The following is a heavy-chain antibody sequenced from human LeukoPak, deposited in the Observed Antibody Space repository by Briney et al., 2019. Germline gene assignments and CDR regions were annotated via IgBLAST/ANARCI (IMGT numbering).Heavy chain of an antibody. D-gene: IGHD6-6*01. Sequence: SETLSLTCTVSGGSISSSSYYWGWIRQPPGKGLEWIGSIYYSGSTYYNPSLKSRVTISVGTSKNQFSLKLSSVTAADTAVYYCAVTIAAPTLYFDYWGQGTLVTVSS. CDR1: GGSISSSSYY. CDR3: AVTIAAPTLYFDY. J-gene: IGHJ4*02. CDR2: IYYSGST. V-gene: IGHV4-39*01.